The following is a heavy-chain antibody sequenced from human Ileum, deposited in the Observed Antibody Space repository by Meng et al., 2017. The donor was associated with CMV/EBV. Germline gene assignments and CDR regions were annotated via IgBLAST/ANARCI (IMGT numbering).Heavy chain of an antibody. CDR1: GGSLSTNSDY. D-gene: IGHD2-21*01. J-gene: IGHJ4*02. Sequence: VQPQESGPGLVTPSETLSLTCTFSGGSLSTNSDYWGWVRQAPGKGLEWVGRIKSKAVGETTEYTASVKGRFSISRDDSKNMVYLQMNSLETEDTAVYYCTTHCDVWTLEYWGQGTLVTVSS. V-gene: IGHV3-15*01. CDR3: TTHCDVWTLEY. CDR2: IKSKAVGETT.